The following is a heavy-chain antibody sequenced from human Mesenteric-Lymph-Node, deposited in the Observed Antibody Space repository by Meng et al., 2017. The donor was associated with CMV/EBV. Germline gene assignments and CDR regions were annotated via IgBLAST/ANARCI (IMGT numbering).Heavy chain of an antibody. CDR3: ARALDVHCSGGSCSSWDY. CDR1: GYTFTSYY. V-gene: IGHV1-46*01. D-gene: IGHD2-15*01. J-gene: IGHJ4*02. CDR2: INPSGGST. Sequence: ASVKVSCKASGYTFTSYYMHWVRQAPGQGLEWMGIINPSGGSTSYAQKFQGRVTMTRDTSTSTVYMELSSLRSEDTAVYYCARALDVHCSGGSCSSWDYWGQGTLVTVSS.